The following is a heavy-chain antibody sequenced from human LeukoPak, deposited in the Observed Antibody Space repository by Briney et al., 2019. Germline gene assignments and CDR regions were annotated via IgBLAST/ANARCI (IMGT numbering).Heavy chain of an antibody. CDR3: ARDRRYFDWLLPNWFDP. D-gene: IGHD3-9*01. J-gene: IGHJ5*02. CDR2: ISSSGSTI. Sequence: PGGSLRLSCAASGFTFSSYEMNWVRQAPGKGLEWVSYISSSGSTIYYADSVKGRFTISRDNAKNSLYLQMNSLRAEDTAVYYCARDRRYFDWLLPNWFDPWGQGTLVTVSS. CDR1: GFTFSSYE. V-gene: IGHV3-48*03.